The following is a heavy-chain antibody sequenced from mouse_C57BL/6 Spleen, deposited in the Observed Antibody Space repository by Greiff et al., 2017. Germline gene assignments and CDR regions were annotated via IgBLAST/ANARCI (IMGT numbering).Heavy chain of an antibody. CDR3: ARSNDGFAWFAY. J-gene: IGHJ3*01. CDR2: PDPSDSYT. Sequence: QVQLQQPGAELVMPGASVKLSCKASGYTFTSYWMHWVKQRPGQGLEWICEPDPSDSYTNYNQQFKGKSTLTVDKSSSTAYMQLSSLTSEDSAVYYCARSNDGFAWFAYWGQGTLVTVSA. D-gene: IGHD2-3*01. V-gene: IGHV1-69*01. CDR1: GYTFTSYW.